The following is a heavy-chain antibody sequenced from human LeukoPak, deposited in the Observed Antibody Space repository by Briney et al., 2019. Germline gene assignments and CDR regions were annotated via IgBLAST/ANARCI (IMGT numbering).Heavy chain of an antibody. V-gene: IGHV4-61*01. D-gene: IGHD4-17*01. CDR2: IYYSGST. CDR3: ARGRMVDGDYLGSDY. J-gene: IGHJ4*02. Sequence: SETLSLTCTVSGGSVSSGSYYWSWIRQPPGKGLEWIGYIYYSGSTNYNPSLKSRVTISVDTSKNQFSLKLSSVTAADTAVYYCARGRMVDGDYLGSDYWGQGTLVTVSS. CDR1: GGSVSSGSYY.